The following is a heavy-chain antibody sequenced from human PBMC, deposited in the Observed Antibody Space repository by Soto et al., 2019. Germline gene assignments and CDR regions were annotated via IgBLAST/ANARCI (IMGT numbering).Heavy chain of an antibody. D-gene: IGHD1-26*01. CDR1: GFTFSSHT. CDR3: ARGSQSGSFLYYFDF. CDR2: ISSSSGYI. V-gene: IGHV3-21*01. Sequence: GGSLRLSCAASGFTFSSHTMNWVRQAPGKGLEWVSSISSSSGYISYADSLKGRFTISRDNARNSLYLQVNSLRVEDTAVYYCARGSQSGSFLYYFDFWGQGTLVTVSS. J-gene: IGHJ4*02.